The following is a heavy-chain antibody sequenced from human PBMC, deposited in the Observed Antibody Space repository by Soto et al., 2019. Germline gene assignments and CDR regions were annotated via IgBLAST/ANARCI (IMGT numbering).Heavy chain of an antibody. Sequence: EVQLVESGGGLVQPGRSLRLSCAASGFTFDDYAMHWVRQAPGKGLEWVSGISWNSGSIGSADSVKGRFTISRDNAKNSLYLQMNSLRAEDTALYYCAKDRGYSGYHLFLHAFDISGQGTMVTVSS. CDR1: GFTFDDYA. V-gene: IGHV3-9*01. CDR3: AKDRGYSGYHLFLHAFDI. D-gene: IGHD5-12*01. J-gene: IGHJ3*02. CDR2: ISWNSGSI.